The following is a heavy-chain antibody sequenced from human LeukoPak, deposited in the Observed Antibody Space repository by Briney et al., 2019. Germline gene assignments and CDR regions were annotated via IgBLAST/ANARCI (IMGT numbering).Heavy chain of an antibody. V-gene: IGHV4-34*01. J-gene: IGHJ4*02. D-gene: IGHD3-22*01. CDR3: ARGKGPDSSGFDY. CDR2: INHSGNT. CDR1: GGSFSGYY. Sequence: SETLSLTCAVYGGSFSGYYWSWIRQPPGKGLEWIGEINHSGNTNYNPSLKSRVTISVDTSKNQFSLKLSSVTAADTAVYYCARGKGPDSSGFDYWGQGTLVTVSS.